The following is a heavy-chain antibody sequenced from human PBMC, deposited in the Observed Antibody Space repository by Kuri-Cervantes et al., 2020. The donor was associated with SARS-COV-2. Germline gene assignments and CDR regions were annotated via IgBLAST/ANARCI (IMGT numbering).Heavy chain of an antibody. CDR1: GFTFSSYA. CDR2: ISYDGSNK. D-gene: IGHD5-24*01. CDR3: TREMAGDYCYMDV. Sequence: GESLKISCAASGFTFSSYAMHWVRQAPGKGLEWVAVISYDGSNKYYADSVKGRFTISRDNSKNTLYLQMNSLRAEDTAVYYCTREMAGDYCYMDVWGKGTTVTVSS. V-gene: IGHV3-30-3*01. J-gene: IGHJ6*03.